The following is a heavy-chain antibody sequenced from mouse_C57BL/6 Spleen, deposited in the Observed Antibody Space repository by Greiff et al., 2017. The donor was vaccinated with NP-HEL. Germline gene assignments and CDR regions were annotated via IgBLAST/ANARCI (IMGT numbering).Heavy chain of an antibody. J-gene: IGHJ2*01. V-gene: IGHV1-59*01. CDR2: IDPSDSYT. D-gene: IGHD2-12*01. CDR1: GYTFTSYW. Sequence: VQLQQPGAELVRPGTSVKLSCKASGYTFTSYWMHWVKQRPGQGLEWIGVIDPSDSYTNYNQKFKGKATLTVDTSSSTAYMQLSSLTSEDSAVYYCARLRPFFDYWGQGTTLTVSS. CDR3: ARLRPFFDY.